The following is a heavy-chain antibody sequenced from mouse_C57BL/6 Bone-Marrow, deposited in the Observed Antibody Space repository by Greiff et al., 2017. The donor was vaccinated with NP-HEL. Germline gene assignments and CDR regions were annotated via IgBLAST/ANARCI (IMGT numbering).Heavy chain of an antibody. CDR2: ILPGSGST. CDR3: ERWSITTVVATQGDY. D-gene: IGHD1-1*01. V-gene: IGHV1-9*01. Sequence: VQLQQSGAELMKPGASVKLSCKATGYTFTGYWIEWVKQRPGHGLEWIGEILPGSGSTNYNEKFKGKATFTADTSSNTAYMQLSSLTTEDSAIYYGERWSITTVVATQGDYWGQGTSVTVSS. J-gene: IGHJ4*01. CDR1: GYTFTGYW.